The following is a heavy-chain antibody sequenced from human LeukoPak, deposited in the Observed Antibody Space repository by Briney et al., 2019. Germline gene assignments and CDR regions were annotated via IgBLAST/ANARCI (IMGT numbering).Heavy chain of an antibody. CDR2: MNPNSGNT. CDR1: GYTFTSYD. V-gene: IGHV1-8*01. Sequence: ASVKVSCKASGYTFTSYDINWVRQAPGQGLEWMGWMNPNSGNTGYAQKFQGRVTMTRNTSISTAYMELSSLRSEDTAVYYCARGQGLGYCSSTSCYGDWYFDLWGRGTLVTVSS. J-gene: IGHJ2*01. CDR3: ARGQGLGYCSSTSCYGDWYFDL. D-gene: IGHD2-2*01.